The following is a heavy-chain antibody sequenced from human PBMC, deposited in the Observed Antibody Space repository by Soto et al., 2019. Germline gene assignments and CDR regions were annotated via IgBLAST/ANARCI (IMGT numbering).Heavy chain of an antibody. D-gene: IGHD6-19*01. CDR3: AKLSSGGYPSWVDP. CDR1: GGSFSGYY. Sequence: QVQLQQWGAGLLKPSETLSLTCAVYGGSFSGYYWSWIRQPPGKGLEWIGEINQSGSTNYNPSLKSSVTKTVDTSENQFSLNGSWVTASDTAVYYGAKLSSGGYPSWVDPGGQGKLVTVSS. V-gene: IGHV4-34*01. CDR2: INQSGST. J-gene: IGHJ5*02.